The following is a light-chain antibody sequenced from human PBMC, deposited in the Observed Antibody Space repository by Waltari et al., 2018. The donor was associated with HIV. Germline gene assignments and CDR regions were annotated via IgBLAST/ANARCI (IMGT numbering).Light chain of an antibody. CDR1: VSNIAINS. J-gene: IGLJ3*02. CDR2: SNT. Sequence: QSVLTQPPSASATPGQRVIISCSGSVSNIAINSATWYQQFPGMAPKLLIYSNTQRPSGVPDRFSASKSGTSASLAINGLQSDDEADYYCAVWDGRLNGVFGGGTKLTVL. CDR3: AVWDGRLNGV. V-gene: IGLV1-44*01.